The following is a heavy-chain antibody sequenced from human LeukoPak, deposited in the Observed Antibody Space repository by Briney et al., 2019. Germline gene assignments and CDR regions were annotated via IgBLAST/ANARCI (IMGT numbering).Heavy chain of an antibody. Sequence: SVKVSCKASGGTFSSYAISWVRQAPGQGLEWMGRIIPILGIANYAQKFQGRVTITADKSTSTAYMELSSLRSEDTAVYYCARADSGGDSSGYKWFDPWGQGTLVTVSS. CDR3: ARADSGGDSSGYKWFDP. CDR1: GGTFSSYA. CDR2: IIPILGIA. V-gene: IGHV1-69*04. D-gene: IGHD3-22*01. J-gene: IGHJ5*02.